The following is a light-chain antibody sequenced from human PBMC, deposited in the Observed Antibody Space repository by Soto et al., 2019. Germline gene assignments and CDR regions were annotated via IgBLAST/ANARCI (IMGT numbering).Light chain of an antibody. Sequence: DIQMTQSPSTLSASVGGRVSIACRASQSFTSWVAWYQQKQGKAPKLLIYDASSLESGVPSRFGGSGSGTDFTLTISSLQPEDFATYYCQQANSFPLTFGGGTKVDIK. CDR2: DAS. CDR3: QQANSFPLT. CDR1: QSFTSW. V-gene: IGKV1-5*01. J-gene: IGKJ4*01.